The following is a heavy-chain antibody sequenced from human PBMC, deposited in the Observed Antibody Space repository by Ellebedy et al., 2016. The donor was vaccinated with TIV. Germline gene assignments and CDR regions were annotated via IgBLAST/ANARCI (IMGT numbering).Heavy chain of an antibody. CDR3: ARLWFGDLFSPEGDV. J-gene: IGHJ6*02. CDR1: GGSISSTSYY. V-gene: IGHV4-39*01. D-gene: IGHD3-10*01. CDR2: IYYSGTT. Sequence: SETLSLXXTVSGGSISSTSYYWGWIRQPPGKGPEWIGNIYYSGTTFYNPSLKSRVTISVDTSKNQFSLKLSSVTAADTALYYCARLWFGDLFSPEGDVWGQGTTVTVSS.